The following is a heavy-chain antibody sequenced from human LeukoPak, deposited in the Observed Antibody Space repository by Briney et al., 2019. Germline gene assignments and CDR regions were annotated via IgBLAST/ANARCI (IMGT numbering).Heavy chain of an antibody. CDR3: AKGQELDDGVFDS. J-gene: IGHJ4*02. Sequence: GGSLRLSCAASGYTFSSIAMTWVRQAPGKGLEWVSTIRSNGETTYNADSVKGRFTISRDNSKKTLYLQLNSLRVEDTAIYYCAKGQELDDGVFDSWGQGTLVTVSS. CDR1: GYTFSSIA. D-gene: IGHD1-1*01. CDR2: IRSNGETT. V-gene: IGHV3-23*01.